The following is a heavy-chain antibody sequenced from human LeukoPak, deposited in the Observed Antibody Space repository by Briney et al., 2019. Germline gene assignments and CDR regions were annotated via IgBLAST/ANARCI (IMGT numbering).Heavy chain of an antibody. V-gene: IGHV4-38-2*01. J-gene: IGHJ5*02. D-gene: IGHD4-23*01. CDR1: GYSISSGYY. Sequence: SETLSLTCAVSGYSISSGYYWGWIRQPPGNGLQWIGSIFQRGYSYYNPSLKSRVTISADTSRNQFSLKLSSATAADTAVHSCAGANETPGNGGPNWFDPWGQGTLVTVSS. CDR3: AGANETPGNGGPNWFDP. CDR2: IFQRGYS.